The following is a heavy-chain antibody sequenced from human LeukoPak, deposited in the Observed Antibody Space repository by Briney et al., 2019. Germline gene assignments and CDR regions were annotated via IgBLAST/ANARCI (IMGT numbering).Heavy chain of an antibody. CDR3: ARVPKGTSGSFFDL. CDR1: GFTVSDSF. Sequence: PGGSLRLSCAVSGFTVSDSFLSWVRQAPGKGLEWVSLIYRNNSTYYADSLRGRFTISRDNSKNTLYLQMHSLRAEDTAIYYCARVPKGTSGSFFDLWGQGTLVTVSS. V-gene: IGHV3-53*01. CDR2: IYRNNST. D-gene: IGHD3-10*01. J-gene: IGHJ4*02.